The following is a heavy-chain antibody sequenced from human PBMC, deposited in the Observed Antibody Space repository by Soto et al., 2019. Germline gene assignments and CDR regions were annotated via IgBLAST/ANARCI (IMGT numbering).Heavy chain of an antibody. CDR3: ARAVGDPLYYLDY. D-gene: IGHD6-19*01. CDR2: TDYSGNT. CDR1: SDSISSYY. J-gene: IGHJ4*02. V-gene: IGHV4-59*08. Sequence: QVQLQESGPGLVRPSETLSLTCTVSSDSISSYYWIWIRQSPGKGLEWIGYTDYSGNTNYNPSLKSRVTISGDTSKNQFPRRLSSVTAADTAVYYCARAVGDPLYYLDYWGQGTLVTVSS.